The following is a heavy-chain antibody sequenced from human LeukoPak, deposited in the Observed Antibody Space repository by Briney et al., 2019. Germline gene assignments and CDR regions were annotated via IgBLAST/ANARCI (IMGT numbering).Heavy chain of an antibody. Sequence: PSETLSLTCAVYGGSFSGYYWSWIRQPPGKGLEWIGEINHSGSTNYNPSLKSRVTISVDTSKNQFSLKLSSVTAADTAVYYCARLQKDYWGQGTLVTVSS. CDR1: GGSFSGYY. V-gene: IGHV4-34*01. CDR3: ARLQKDY. D-gene: IGHD5-24*01. CDR2: INHSGST. J-gene: IGHJ4*02.